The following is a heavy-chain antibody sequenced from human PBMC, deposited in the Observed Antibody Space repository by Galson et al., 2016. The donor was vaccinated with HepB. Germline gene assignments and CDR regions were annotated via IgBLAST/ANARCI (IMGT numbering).Heavy chain of an antibody. CDR3: AKSSEGLLRYSGLDV. J-gene: IGHJ6*02. Sequence: SLRLSCAASGFMFSKYSLSWVRQAPGKGLEWVASTGTGTGYLYYAASVKGRFTIFRDDAQGSLYLDMSGLRAEDTAVYYCAKSSEGLLRYSGLDVWGLGTTVTVSS. V-gene: IGHV3-21*06. CDR1: GFMFSKYS. CDR2: TGTGTGYL. D-gene: IGHD4-11*01.